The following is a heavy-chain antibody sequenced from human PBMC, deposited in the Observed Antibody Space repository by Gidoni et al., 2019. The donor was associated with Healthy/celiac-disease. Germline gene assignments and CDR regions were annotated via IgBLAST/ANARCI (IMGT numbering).Heavy chain of an antibody. CDR3: ARDRTVTKQEHNWFDP. CDR2: INPSGGST. J-gene: IGHJ5*02. Sequence: QVQLVQSGAEVKKPGASVKVSCKASGYTFTRYYMHWVRQAPGQGLEWMGIINPSGGSTSYAQKFQGRVTMTRDTSTSTVYMELSSLRSEDTAVYYCARDRTVTKQEHNWFDPWGQGTLVTVSS. D-gene: IGHD4-17*01. V-gene: IGHV1-46*03. CDR1: GYTFTRYY.